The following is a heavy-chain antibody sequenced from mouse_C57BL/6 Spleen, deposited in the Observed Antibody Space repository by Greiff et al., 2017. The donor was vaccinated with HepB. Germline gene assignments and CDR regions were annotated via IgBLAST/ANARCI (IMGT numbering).Heavy chain of an antibody. V-gene: IGHV1-34*01. CDR3: ARSGIYYGSSYWYFDV. Sequence: EVQLVESGPELVKPGASVKMSCKASGYTFTDYYMHWVKQSHGKSLEWIGYIDPNNGGNGYNQKFKGKATWTVDKSSSTAYMEIRSLTSEDSAVYYCARSGIYYGSSYWYFDVWGTGTTVTVSS. CDR2: IDPNNGGN. J-gene: IGHJ1*03. CDR1: GYTFTDYY. D-gene: IGHD1-1*01.